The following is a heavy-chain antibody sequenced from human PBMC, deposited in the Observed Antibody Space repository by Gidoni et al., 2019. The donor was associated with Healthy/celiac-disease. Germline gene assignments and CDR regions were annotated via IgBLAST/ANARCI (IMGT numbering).Heavy chain of an antibody. CDR1: GFTSSSYS. Sequence: EVQLVESGGGLVKPGGSLRLSCAASGFTSSSYSMTWVRQAPGKGLGCVSYSRCSGSTIYYAVSVKGRFTISRENDKNSRYLQVNSLRAEDTAVFYCARDWDLRPDGMDVWGQGTTVTVSS. J-gene: IGHJ6*02. V-gene: IGHV3-48*01. CDR2: SRCSGSTI. CDR3: ARDWDLRPDGMDV. D-gene: IGHD1-26*01.